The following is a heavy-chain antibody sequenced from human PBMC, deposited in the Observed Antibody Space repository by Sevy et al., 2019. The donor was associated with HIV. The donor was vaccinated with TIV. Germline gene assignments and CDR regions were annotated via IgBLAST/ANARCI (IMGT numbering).Heavy chain of an antibody. CDR2: TSHDGKYN. Sequence: GGSLRLSCAGSRFTFSSYDMHWVRQAPGKGLEWVAVTSHDGKYNNYSDSVKVRFTISRDNFKNTLYLQMNSLRVEDTAVYFCARLFSCGGDCYYLDYWGHGALVTVSS. D-gene: IGHD2-21*02. CDR3: ARLFSCGGDCYYLDY. V-gene: IGHV3-30*04. J-gene: IGHJ4*01. CDR1: RFTFSSYD.